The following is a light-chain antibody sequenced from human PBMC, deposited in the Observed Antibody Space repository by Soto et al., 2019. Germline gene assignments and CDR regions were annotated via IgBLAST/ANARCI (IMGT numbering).Light chain of an antibody. Sequence: QSALTQPASVSGSPGQSITISCTGTSSDVGVYDYVSWYQHHPGKAPKLMIYEVTSRPSGVSSRFSGSKSGNTASPTISGLQAEDEADYYCSSFTTNYFYVFGPGTKVTVL. V-gene: IGLV2-14*01. J-gene: IGLJ1*01. CDR3: SSFTTNYFYV. CDR1: SSDVGVYDY. CDR2: EVT.